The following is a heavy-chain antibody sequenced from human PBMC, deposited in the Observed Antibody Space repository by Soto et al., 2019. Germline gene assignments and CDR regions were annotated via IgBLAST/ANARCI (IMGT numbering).Heavy chain of an antibody. CDR1: GFTFSSYG. J-gene: IGHJ4*02. D-gene: IGHD2-21*02. Sequence: QVHLVESGGGVVQPGRSLRLSCATSGFTFSSYGMHWVRQAPGKGLEWVAVISNDGTNKYYADSVQGRFIVSRDNSRNTVYLQMNSLRAEVSAVYYCAKTTGLVLTPIPSVFDYWGQGAPVTVSS. CDR3: AKTTGLVLTPIPSVFDY. CDR2: ISNDGTNK. V-gene: IGHV3-30*18.